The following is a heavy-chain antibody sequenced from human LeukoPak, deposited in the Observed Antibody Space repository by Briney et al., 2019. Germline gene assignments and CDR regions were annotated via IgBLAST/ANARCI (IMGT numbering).Heavy chain of an antibody. D-gene: IGHD3-9*01. Sequence: GASVKVSCKASGYTFTGYYMHWVRQAPGQGLEWMGIINPSGGSTSYAQKFQGRVTMTRDTSTSTVYMELSSLRSEDTAVYYCARIFAILTGYQDHPFDYWGQGTLVTVSS. CDR1: GYTFTGYY. J-gene: IGHJ4*02. CDR3: ARIFAILTGYQDHPFDY. CDR2: INPSGGST. V-gene: IGHV1-46*01.